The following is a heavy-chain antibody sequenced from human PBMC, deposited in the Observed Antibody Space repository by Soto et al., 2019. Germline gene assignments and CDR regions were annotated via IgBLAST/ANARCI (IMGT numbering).Heavy chain of an antibody. V-gene: IGHV5-51*01. Sequence: PGESLKISCKGSGYSFTSYWIAWVRQMPGKGLECMGIIYPGDPDTRYSPSFEGQVTISADKSINTAYLQWSSLKASDSAMYCCARPFDTSGWYDHWGQGTLVTVSS. D-gene: IGHD6-19*01. CDR3: ARPFDTSGWYDH. CDR1: GYSFTSYW. J-gene: IGHJ5*02. CDR2: IYPGDPDT.